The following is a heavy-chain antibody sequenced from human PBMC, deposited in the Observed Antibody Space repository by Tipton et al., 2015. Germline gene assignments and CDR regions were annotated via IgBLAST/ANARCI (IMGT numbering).Heavy chain of an antibody. D-gene: IGHD4-17*01. CDR2: IYNSGST. V-gene: IGHV4-59*12. CDR1: DGSISDDY. CDR3: ARVPTTVTTYFDY. Sequence: TLSLTCTVSDGSISDDYWNWIRQPPGKGLEWIGYIYNSGSTNYNPSLKSRVTISVDTSKTQFSLKMSSVTAADTAVYYCARVPTTVTTYFDYWGQGTLVTVSS. J-gene: IGHJ4*02.